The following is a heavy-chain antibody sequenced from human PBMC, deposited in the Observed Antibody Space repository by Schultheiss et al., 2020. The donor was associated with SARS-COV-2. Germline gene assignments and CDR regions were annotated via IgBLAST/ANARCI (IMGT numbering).Heavy chain of an antibody. V-gene: IGHV4-59*08. CDR3: AAYSSSAYFDY. D-gene: IGHD6-6*01. CDR2: IYYSGST. Sequence: SETLSLTCTVSGGSISSYYWSWIRQPPGKGLEWIGYIYYSGSTYYNPSLKSRVTISVDTSKNQFSLKLSSVTAADTAVYYCAAYSSSAYFDYWGQGTLVTVSS. CDR1: GGSISSYY. J-gene: IGHJ4*02.